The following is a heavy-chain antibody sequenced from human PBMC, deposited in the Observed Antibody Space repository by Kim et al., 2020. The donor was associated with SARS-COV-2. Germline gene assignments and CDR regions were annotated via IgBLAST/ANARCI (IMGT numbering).Heavy chain of an antibody. V-gene: IGHV1-18*01. CDR2: ISAYNGNT. D-gene: IGHD3-22*01. Sequence: ASVKVSCKASGYTFTSYGISWVRQAPGQGLEWMGWISAYNGNTNYAQKLQGRVTMTTDTSTSTAYMELRSLRSDDTAVYYCARDVITMIVVAKHTQPFDIWGQGTMVTVSS. J-gene: IGHJ3*02. CDR3: ARDVITMIVVAKHTQPFDI. CDR1: GYTFTSYG.